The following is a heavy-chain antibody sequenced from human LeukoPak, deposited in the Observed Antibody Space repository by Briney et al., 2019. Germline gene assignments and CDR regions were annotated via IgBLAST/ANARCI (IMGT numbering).Heavy chain of an antibody. D-gene: IGHD2-21*02. V-gene: IGHV3-23*01. CDR1: GFTFSSYA. CDR3: AKDLSCGGDCFRFDY. J-gene: IGHJ4*02. Sequence: HPGGSLRLSCAASGFTFSSYAMSWVRQAPGKGLERVSAISGSGGSTYYADSVKGRFTISRDNSKNTLYLQMNSLRAEDTAVYYCAKDLSCGGDCFRFDYWGQGTLVTVSS. CDR2: ISGSGGST.